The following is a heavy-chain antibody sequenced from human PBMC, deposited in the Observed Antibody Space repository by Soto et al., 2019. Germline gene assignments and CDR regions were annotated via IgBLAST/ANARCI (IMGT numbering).Heavy chain of an antibody. CDR1: GDSISSYY. Sequence: QVQLQESGPGLVKPSETLSLTCAVSGDSISSYYCMWIRQPPGKGLESIGYLYYGRSANYNPSLKSRVSLSVDTSTNQCSLTLSSMTAADTVVYYCALLSMAVVPEYWGQGTLVTVSS. CDR3: ALLSMAVVPEY. J-gene: IGHJ4*02. CDR2: LYYGRSA. V-gene: IGHV4-59*01. D-gene: IGHD3-22*01.